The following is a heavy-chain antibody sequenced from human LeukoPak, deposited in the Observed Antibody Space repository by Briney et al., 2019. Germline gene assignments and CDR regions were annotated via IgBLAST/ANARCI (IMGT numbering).Heavy chain of an antibody. CDR2: INHSGST. Sequence: KRPETLSLTCAVYGRSFSGYYWRWIRQPPGKGREWIGEINHSGSTNNKTCLKSRVTISVDTSKNQFSLKLSSVTAADTAVYYCARGERITIFGVVIRPRYYFDYWGQGTLVTVSP. J-gene: IGHJ4*02. D-gene: IGHD3-3*01. CDR1: GRSFSGYY. V-gene: IGHV4-34*01. CDR3: ARGERITIFGVVIRPRYYFDY.